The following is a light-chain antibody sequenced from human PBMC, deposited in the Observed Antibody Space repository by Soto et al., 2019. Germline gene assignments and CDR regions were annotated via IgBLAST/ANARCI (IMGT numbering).Light chain of an antibody. CDR1: QSISSSY. V-gene: IGKV3-20*01. CDR2: GAS. CDR3: KQYSSTVWT. J-gene: IGKJ1*01. Sequence: EIVLTQSPGTLSLSPGERTTLSCRASQSISSSYLAWYPQKPGQAPRLLVYGASSRATGIPDRFSGSGSGTDFTLTISRLEPEDCAMYYWKQYSSTVWTLGQGTKVEIK.